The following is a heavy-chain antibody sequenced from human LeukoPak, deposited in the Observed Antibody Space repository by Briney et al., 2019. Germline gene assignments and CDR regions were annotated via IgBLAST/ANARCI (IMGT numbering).Heavy chain of an antibody. CDR1: GFTFSGYA. J-gene: IGHJ4*02. Sequence: GGSLRLSCAASGFTFSGYAMSWVRQAPGKGLEWVSAISGSGGSTYYADSVKGRFTISRDNSKNTLYLQMNSLRAEDTAVYYCANVRDSSGYYFDYWGQGTLVTVSS. V-gene: IGHV3-23*01. D-gene: IGHD3-22*01. CDR2: ISGSGGST. CDR3: ANVRDSSGYYFDY.